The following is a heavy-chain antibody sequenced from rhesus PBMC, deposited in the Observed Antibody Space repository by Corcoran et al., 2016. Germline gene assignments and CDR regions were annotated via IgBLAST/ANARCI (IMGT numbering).Heavy chain of an antibody. CDR1: GASISRNY. CDR2: RYGRGGST. D-gene: IGHD6-13*01. Sequence: QVQLQESGPGLVKPSETLPLTCAVSGASISRNYWSWIRQAPGKGLAWIGRRYGRGGSTNYNPSLKSRVTIAIDTSKNQFSLKLSSVTAADTAVYYCARDRDSSWFFDCWGQGVLVTVSS. CDR3: ARDRDSSWFFDC. V-gene: IGHV4S2*01. J-gene: IGHJ4*01.